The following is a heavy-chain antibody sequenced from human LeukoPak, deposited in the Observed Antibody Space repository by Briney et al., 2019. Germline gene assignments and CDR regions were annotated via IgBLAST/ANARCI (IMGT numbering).Heavy chain of an antibody. J-gene: IGHJ1*01. V-gene: IGHV1-24*01. D-gene: IGHD6-13*01. Sequence: VASVKVSCKISGYTLTELFMHWVRQAPGKGLEWVGVLDPEDGETIYAQKLRGRVTMSEDTSTNTVYMQLNSLRSEDTAVYYCATAGCDSSSTEYFQHWGQGTMVTVSS. CDR2: LDPEDGET. CDR3: ATAGCDSSSTEYFQH. CDR1: GYTLTELF.